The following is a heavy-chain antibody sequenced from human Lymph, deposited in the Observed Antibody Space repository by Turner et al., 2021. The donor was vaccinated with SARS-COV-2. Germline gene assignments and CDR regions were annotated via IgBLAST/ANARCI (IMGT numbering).Heavy chain of an antibody. J-gene: IGHJ4*02. CDR2: ISSSSSYI. Sequence: EVQLVESGGGLVKPGGSLRLACAASGFTFSTYSMNWVRQAPGKGLEWISSISSSSSYIYYADSVKGRFIISRDDAKNSLYLQMYSLRAEDTAVYYCARDIPTTADYFDYWGQGTLVTVSS. CDR1: GFTFSTYS. V-gene: IGHV3-21*01. D-gene: IGHD4-17*01. CDR3: ARDIPTTADYFDY.